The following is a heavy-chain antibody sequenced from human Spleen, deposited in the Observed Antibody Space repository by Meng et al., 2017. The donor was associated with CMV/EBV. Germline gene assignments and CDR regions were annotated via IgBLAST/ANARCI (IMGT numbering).Heavy chain of an antibody. J-gene: IGHJ4*02. CDR1: GFTFSNYG. V-gene: IGHV3-30*02. CDR3: AKDPRSGGYYS. D-gene: IGHD3-22*01. Sequence: GESLKISCAASGFTFSNYGLHWVRQAPGKGLEWVAFIRYDGTKKYYVDSVTGRFTVSRDNSKNTLYLQMSSLRAEDTALYYCAKDPRSGGYYSWGQGTLVTVSS. CDR2: IRYDGTKK.